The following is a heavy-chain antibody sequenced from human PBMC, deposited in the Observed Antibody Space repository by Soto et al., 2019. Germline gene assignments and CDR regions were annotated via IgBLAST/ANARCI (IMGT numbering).Heavy chain of an antibody. CDR2: ISSSSSYI. Sequence: GGSLRLSCAASGFTFSSYSMNWVRQAPGKGLEWVSSISSSSSYIYYADSVKGRFTISRDNAKNSLYLQMNSLRAEDTAVYYCARETDIAARPKGLYGMDVWGQGTTVTVSS. J-gene: IGHJ6*02. D-gene: IGHD6-6*01. V-gene: IGHV3-21*01. CDR1: GFTFSSYS. CDR3: ARETDIAARPKGLYGMDV.